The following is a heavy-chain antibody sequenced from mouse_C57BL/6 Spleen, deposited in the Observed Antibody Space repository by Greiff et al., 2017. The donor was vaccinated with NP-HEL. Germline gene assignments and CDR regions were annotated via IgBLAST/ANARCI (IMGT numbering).Heavy chain of an antibody. J-gene: IGHJ4*01. V-gene: IGHV3-6*01. CDR2: ISYDGSN. Sequence: DVHLVESGPGLVKPSQSLSLTCSVTGYSITSGYYWNWIRQFPGNKLEWMGYISYDGSNNYNPSLKNRISITRDTSKNQFFLKLNSVTTEDTATYYCARGGWDDAMDYWGQGTSVTVSS. CDR3: ARGGWDDAMDY. D-gene: IGHD4-1*01. CDR1: GYSITSGYY.